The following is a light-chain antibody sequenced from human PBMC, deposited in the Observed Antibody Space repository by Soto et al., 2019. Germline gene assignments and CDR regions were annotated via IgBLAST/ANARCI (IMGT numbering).Light chain of an antibody. CDR1: QSVSSNY. CDR3: QQYGSSPWT. V-gene: IGKV3-20*01. J-gene: IGKJ1*01. Sequence: EIVLTQSPGTLSLAPGERATLSCRASQSVSSNYLAWYQQKPGQAPRPLIYGASSRATGIPDRFSGSGAGTDLTLTISRLESEDFAVYYGQQYGSSPWTFGQGTKVEIK. CDR2: GAS.